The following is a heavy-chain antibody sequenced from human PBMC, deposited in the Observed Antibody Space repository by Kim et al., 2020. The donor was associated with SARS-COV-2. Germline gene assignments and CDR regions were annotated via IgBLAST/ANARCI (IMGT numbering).Heavy chain of an antibody. CDR1: GFNFNSYS. CDR2: ISSSSNTA. J-gene: IGHJ6*02. CDR3: ARCLLSMTTVRGMITTTVIYNYNMDA. D-gene: IGHD3-10*01. Sequence: GGSLRLSCTVSGFNFNSYSMNWVRQAPGNGLEWVSYISSSSNTAYYAGSVRGRFTISIDNAMNSLFLQMNSLRDEDTAVYFCARCLLSMTTVRGMITTTVIYNYNMDAWGQGTTVTVSS. V-gene: IGHV3-48*02.